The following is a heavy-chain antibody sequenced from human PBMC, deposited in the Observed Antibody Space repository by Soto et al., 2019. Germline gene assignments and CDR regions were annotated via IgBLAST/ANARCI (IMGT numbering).Heavy chain of an antibody. CDR3: ARDSLNGYMGDFQH. J-gene: IGHJ1*01. D-gene: IGHD5-12*01. Sequence: QVQLVQSGAEVKKPGASVKVFCKASGGTFSSYAISWVRQAPGQGVEWMGGIIPIFGTANYAQKFQGIVTITADESTSTAYMELSSLRSEVTAVYYCARDSLNGYMGDFQHWGQGTLVTVSS. V-gene: IGHV1-69*01. CDR1: GGTFSSYA. CDR2: IIPIFGTA.